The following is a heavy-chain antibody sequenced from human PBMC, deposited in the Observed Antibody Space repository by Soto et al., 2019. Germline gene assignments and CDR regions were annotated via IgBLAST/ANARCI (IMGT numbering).Heavy chain of an antibody. Sequence: GGSLRLSCAASGFTFSSYSMNWVRQAPGKGLEWVSSISSSSSYIYYADSVKGRFTISRDNAKNSLYLQMNSLRAEDTAVYYCARGIMITFGGVIVADAFDIWGQGTMVTVSS. V-gene: IGHV3-21*01. J-gene: IGHJ3*02. CDR3: ARGIMITFGGVIVADAFDI. D-gene: IGHD3-16*01. CDR2: ISSSSSYI. CDR1: GFTFSSYS.